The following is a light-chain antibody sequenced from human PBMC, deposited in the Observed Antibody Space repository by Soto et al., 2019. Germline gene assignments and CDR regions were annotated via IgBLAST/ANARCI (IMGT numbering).Light chain of an antibody. J-gene: IGKJ2*01. Sequence: DIPMTQSPSSLSASVGDRVTITCRASQSISSYLNWYQQKPGKAPKLLIYAASSLQSGVPSRFSGSGSGTEFTLTISSLQPEDFATYYCQQSYSTAQPFGQGTKLEIK. CDR2: AAS. V-gene: IGKV1-39*01. CDR1: QSISSY. CDR3: QQSYSTAQP.